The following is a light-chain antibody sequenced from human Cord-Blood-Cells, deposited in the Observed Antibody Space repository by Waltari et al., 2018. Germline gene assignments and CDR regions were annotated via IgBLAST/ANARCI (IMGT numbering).Light chain of an antibody. CDR3: QQYGSSPYT. J-gene: IGKJ2*01. CDR1: QSVSSSY. V-gene: IGKV3-20*01. Sequence: EIVLTQSPGTLSLSPGERATIACRASQSVSSSYLAWYQQKPCQAPRLLIYGASSRATGIPDRFSGSGSGTDFTLTISRLEPEDFAVYDCQQYGSSPYTFGQGTKLEIK. CDR2: GAS.